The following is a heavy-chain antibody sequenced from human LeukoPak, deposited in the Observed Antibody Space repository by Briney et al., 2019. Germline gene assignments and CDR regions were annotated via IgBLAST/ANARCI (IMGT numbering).Heavy chain of an antibody. CDR1: GFTFSNYW. D-gene: IGHD5-18*01. CDR3: ARADSYGSILDY. J-gene: IGHJ4*02. V-gene: IGHV3-7*04. Sequence: PGGSLRLSCAASGFTFSNYWMSWVRRAPGKGLEWVASIDQYGRAKYYVDSVRGRFTFSRDNTKNSLHLQMNSLRAEDTAVYYCARADSYGSILDYWGQGTRVIDSS. CDR2: IDQYGRAK.